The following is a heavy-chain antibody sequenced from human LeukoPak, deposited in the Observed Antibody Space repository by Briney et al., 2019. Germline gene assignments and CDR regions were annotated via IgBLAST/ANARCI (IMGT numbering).Heavy chain of an antibody. CDR3: ARYTFGGVIVHSGAFDI. J-gene: IGHJ3*02. D-gene: IGHD3-16*02. CDR2: IKQDGSEK. CDR1: GFTFSSYW. V-gene: IGHV3-7*01. Sequence: GGSLRLSCAASGFTFSSYWMSWVRQAPGKGLEWVANIKQDGSEKYYVDSVKGRFTISRDNAKNSLYLQMNSLRAEDTAVYYCARYTFGGVIVHSGAFDIWGQGTMVTVSS.